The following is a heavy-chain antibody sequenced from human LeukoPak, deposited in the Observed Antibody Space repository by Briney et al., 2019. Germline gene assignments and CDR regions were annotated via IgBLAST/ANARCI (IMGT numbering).Heavy chain of an antibody. CDR1: GFTFSRHA. D-gene: IGHD6-13*01. Sequence: PGGSLRLSCAASGFTFSRHAMHWVRQAPGKGLEWVAVIWSDVSNEYYADSVRGRFTISRDDSKNTLYLQMNSLRAEDTAVYYCARAGGGDKQQLVWYFDLWGRGTLVTVSS. J-gene: IGHJ2*01. V-gene: IGHV3-33*01. CDR2: IWSDVSNE. CDR3: ARAGGGDKQQLVWYFDL.